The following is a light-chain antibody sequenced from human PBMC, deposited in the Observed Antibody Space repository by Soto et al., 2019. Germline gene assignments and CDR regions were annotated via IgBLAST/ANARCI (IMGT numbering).Light chain of an antibody. V-gene: IGKV3D-15*01. CDR2: GAS. CDR3: QQYSDWPLT. CDR1: QSVSSN. Sequence: EIVMTQSPATLSVSPGERATLSCRASQSVSSNLAWYQQKPGQAPRLLIYGASSRATGIPDRFSGSGSGTDFTLTISRLEPEDFAVYYCQQYSDWPLTFGGGTKVDIK. J-gene: IGKJ4*01.